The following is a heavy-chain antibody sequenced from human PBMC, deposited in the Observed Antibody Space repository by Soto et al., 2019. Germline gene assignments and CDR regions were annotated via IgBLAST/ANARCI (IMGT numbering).Heavy chain of an antibody. V-gene: IGHV3-21*01. J-gene: IGHJ4*02. CDR1: GFTFSSYS. CDR2: ISSSSSYI. Sequence: EVQLVESGGGLVKPGGSLRLSCAASGFTFSSYSMNWVRQAPGKGLEWVSSISSSSSYIYYADSVKGRFTISRDNAKNSLYLQMNSLRAEDTAVYYCARVQWLDGGYFDYWGQGTLVTVSS. CDR3: ARVQWLDGGYFDY. D-gene: IGHD6-19*01.